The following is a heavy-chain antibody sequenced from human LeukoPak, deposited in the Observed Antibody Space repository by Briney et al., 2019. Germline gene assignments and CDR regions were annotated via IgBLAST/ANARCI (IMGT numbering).Heavy chain of an antibody. CDR1: GFIFSNYG. J-gene: IGHJ4*02. CDR3: ARGGGYYGIDY. Sequence: QSGGSLRLSCAASGFIFSNYGMNWVRQAPGKGLEWVSVVCADGATYYADSVKGRFTVSRDNSKNTLYLQMNGLRAEDTAVYFCARGGGYYGIDYWGQGTLVTVSS. D-gene: IGHD4-17*01. V-gene: IGHV3-23*01. CDR2: VCADGAT.